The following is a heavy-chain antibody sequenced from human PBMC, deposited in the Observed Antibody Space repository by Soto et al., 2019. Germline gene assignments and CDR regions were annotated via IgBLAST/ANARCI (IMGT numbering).Heavy chain of an antibody. Sequence: QVQLVQSGAEVKKPGSSVKVSCKASGGTFSSHAFSWVRQAPGQGLEWMGDIIPFFDTADYAQKFQGRVTITSDESPSRADVWLRSLRSEDTAVYYGARQRRYGSCGYYWSNYFAHWGQGTPVTVSS. D-gene: IGHD3-10*01. J-gene: IGHJ4*02. CDR1: GGTFSSHA. CDR2: IIPFFDTA. CDR3: ARQRRYGSCGYYWSNYFAH. V-gene: IGHV1-69*05.